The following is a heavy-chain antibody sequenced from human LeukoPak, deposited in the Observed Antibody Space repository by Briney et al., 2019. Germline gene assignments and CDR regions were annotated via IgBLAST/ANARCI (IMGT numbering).Heavy chain of an antibody. V-gene: IGHV3-30*18. CDR2: ISYDGSNK. J-gene: IGHJ1*01. D-gene: IGHD6-25*01. CDR1: GFTFSSYG. CDR3: AKDGGYPEYFRH. Sequence: GGSLRLSCAASGFTFSSYGMHWVRQAPGKGLEWVAVISYDGSNKYYADSVKGRFTISRDNSKNTLYLQMNSLRAEDTAVYYCAKDGGYPEYFRHWGQGTLVTVSS.